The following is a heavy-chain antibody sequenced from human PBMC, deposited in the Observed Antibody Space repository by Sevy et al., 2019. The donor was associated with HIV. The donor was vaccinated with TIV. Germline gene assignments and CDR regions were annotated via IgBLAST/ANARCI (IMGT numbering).Heavy chain of an antibody. V-gene: IGHV3-30-3*01. Sequence: GGSLRLSCAASGFAFNSHAMHWVRQAPGKGLEWVATISYEGTETFYAASVGGRFTISRDNSKNMLSLQINSLRPEDTAVYYCARDGGYSIKWYPLYWGHGTLVTVSS. CDR3: ARDGGYSIKWYPLY. J-gene: IGHJ4*01. CDR2: ISYEGTET. D-gene: IGHD6-13*01. CDR1: GFAFNSHA.